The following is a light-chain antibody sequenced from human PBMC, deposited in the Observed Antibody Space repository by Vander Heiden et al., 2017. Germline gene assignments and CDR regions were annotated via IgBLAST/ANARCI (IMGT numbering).Light chain of an antibody. Sequence: QLVLTQSPSASASLGASVKLTCTLSSGHSSYAIAWHQQQPEKGPRYLMKLNSDGSHSKGDGIPDRFSGSSAGAERYLTISSLQSEEEADYYCQTWGTFGVFGGGTKLTVL. J-gene: IGLJ3*02. V-gene: IGLV4-69*01. CDR2: LNSDGSH. CDR3: QTWGTFGV. CDR1: SGHSSYA.